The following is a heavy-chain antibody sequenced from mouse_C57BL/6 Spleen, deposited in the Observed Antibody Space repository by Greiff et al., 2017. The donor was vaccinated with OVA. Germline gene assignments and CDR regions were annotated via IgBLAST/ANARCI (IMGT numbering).Heavy chain of an antibody. D-gene: IGHD1-1*01. Sequence: QVQLQQSGPELVKPGASVKISCKASGYAFSSSWMNWVKQRPGKGLEWIGRIYPGDGDTNYNGKFKGKATLTADKSSSPAYMQLSSLTSEDSAVYCCSRFGDYGPMDYWGQGTSVTVSS. CDR2: IYPGDGDT. J-gene: IGHJ4*01. CDR1: GYAFSSSW. V-gene: IGHV1-82*01. CDR3: SRFGDYGPMDY.